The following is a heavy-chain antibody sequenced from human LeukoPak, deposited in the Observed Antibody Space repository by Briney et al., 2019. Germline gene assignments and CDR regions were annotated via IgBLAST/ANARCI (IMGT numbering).Heavy chain of an antibody. V-gene: IGHV3-7*03. Sequence: GGSLRLSCAASGLTFSMDWMSWVRQAPGKGLEWVANIKKDGIEKNYVDSVKGRFTISRDNAKNSLYLQMISLRAEDTAVYYCAREAPESYGMDVWGKGTTVTVSS. CDR2: IKKDGIEK. J-gene: IGHJ6*04. CDR3: AREAPESYGMDV. CDR1: GLTFSMDW. D-gene: IGHD1-14*01.